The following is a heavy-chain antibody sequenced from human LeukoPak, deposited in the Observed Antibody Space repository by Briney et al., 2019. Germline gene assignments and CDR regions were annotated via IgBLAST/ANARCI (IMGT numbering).Heavy chain of an antibody. D-gene: IGHD3-10*01. V-gene: IGHV4-59*01. Sequence: KPSETLSLTCTVSGGSISSYSWSWIRQPPGKGLEWIGYIYYSGSTNYNPSLKSRVTISVDTSKNQFSLKLSSVTAADTAVYYCAMVTMVRGVIDYWGQGTLVTVSS. J-gene: IGHJ4*02. CDR2: IYYSGST. CDR1: GGSISSYS. CDR3: AMVTMVRGVIDY.